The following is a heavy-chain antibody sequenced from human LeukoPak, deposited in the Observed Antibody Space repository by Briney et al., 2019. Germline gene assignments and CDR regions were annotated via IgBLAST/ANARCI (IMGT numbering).Heavy chain of an antibody. Sequence: GRSLRLSCAASGFTVSSYGMHWVRQAPGKGLEWVSSISDHGNSKYYADSVKGRFTISRDNSKNTLYLQMNSLRAEDTAVYYCVGYDSSGYYKLDHWGQGALVTVSS. V-gene: IGHV3-30*03. D-gene: IGHD3-22*01. CDR3: VGYDSSGYYKLDH. J-gene: IGHJ4*02. CDR2: ISDHGNSK. CDR1: GFTVSSYG.